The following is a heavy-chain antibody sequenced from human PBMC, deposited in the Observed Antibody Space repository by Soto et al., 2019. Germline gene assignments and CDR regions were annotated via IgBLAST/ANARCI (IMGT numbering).Heavy chain of an antibody. Sequence: GVSLRLSCAASGVTCSNAWMTWVRQAPGKGLEWVGHVKSKTDGGTTDYAAPVKGRFTISRDDSENTVYLQMNSLRAEDMAVYYCARADGGSSGLVYFDYWGQGTLATVSS. CDR2: VKSKTDGGTT. CDR3: ARADGGSSGLVYFDY. J-gene: IGHJ4*02. V-gene: IGHV3-15*01. CDR1: GVTCSNAW. D-gene: IGHD6-19*01.